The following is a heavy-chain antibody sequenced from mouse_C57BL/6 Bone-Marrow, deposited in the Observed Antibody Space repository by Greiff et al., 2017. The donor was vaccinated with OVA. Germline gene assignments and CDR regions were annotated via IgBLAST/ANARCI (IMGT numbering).Heavy chain of an antibody. CDR1: GYTFTSYG. Sequence: QVQLQQSGAELARPGASVKLSCKASGYTFTSYGISWVKQRPGQGLEWIGEIYPRSGNTYYNEKFKGKATLTADKSSSTAYMELRSLTSEDSAVYFCARWKVITRGRGFAYWGQGTLVTVSA. CDR3: ARWKVITRGRGFAY. V-gene: IGHV1-81*01. CDR2: IYPRSGNT. J-gene: IGHJ3*01. D-gene: IGHD1-1*01.